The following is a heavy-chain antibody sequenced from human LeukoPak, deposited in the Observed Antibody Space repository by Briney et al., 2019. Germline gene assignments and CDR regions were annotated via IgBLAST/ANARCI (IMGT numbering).Heavy chain of an antibody. CDR1: GGSISSSPYY. CDR2: IYYSGNT. D-gene: IGHD3/OR15-3a*01. CDR3: ARQTGSGLFILP. J-gene: IGHJ4*02. V-gene: IGHV4-39*01. Sequence: KPSETLSLTCTVSGGSISSSPYYWGWIRQPPGKGLEWIGTIYYSGNTYYNASLKSQVSISIDTSKNQFSLRLTSVTAADTAVYYCARQTGSGLFILPGGQGTLVTVSS.